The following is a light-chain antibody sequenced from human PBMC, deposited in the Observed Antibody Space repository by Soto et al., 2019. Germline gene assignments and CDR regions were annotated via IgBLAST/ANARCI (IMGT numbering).Light chain of an antibody. CDR1: QSVSSN. CDR2: GAS. Sequence: EIVMKQFPATLAVSPGERATLSCRASQSVSSNLAWYQQRPGQAPRLLIYGASTRATGIPARFSGSGSGTEFTLTISSLQSQDFAGYYCQKYNDWWTVGQGTKVDIK. J-gene: IGKJ1*01. V-gene: IGKV3-15*01. CDR3: QKYNDWWT.